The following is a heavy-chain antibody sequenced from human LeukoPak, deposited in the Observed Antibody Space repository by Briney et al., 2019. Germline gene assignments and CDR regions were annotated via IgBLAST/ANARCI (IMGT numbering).Heavy chain of an antibody. CDR3: ARARAYYSDSSGSHDAFDI. CDR2: IYYSGST. J-gene: IGHJ3*02. V-gene: IGHV4-39*07. Sequence: PSETLSLTCTVSGGSISSSNYYWGWIRQPPGKGLEWIGSIYYSGSTYYNPSLKSRVTISIDTSKKQFSLRLSSVTAADTAVYYCARARAYYSDSSGSHDAFDIWGQGTMVTVSS. CDR1: GGSISSSNYY. D-gene: IGHD3-22*01.